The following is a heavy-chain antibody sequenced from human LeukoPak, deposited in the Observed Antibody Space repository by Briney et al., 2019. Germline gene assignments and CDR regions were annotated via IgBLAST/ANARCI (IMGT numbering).Heavy chain of an antibody. CDR2: IYSGGST. CDR1: GFTVSSNY. CDR3: ARAYYYDSSGYYPFDY. Sequence: PGGSLRLSCAASGFTVSSNYMSWVRQAPGKGLEWVSVIYSGGSTYYADSVKGRFTISRDNSKNTLYLQMKSLRAEDTAVYYCARAYYYDSSGYYPFDYWGQGTLVTVSS. J-gene: IGHJ4*02. V-gene: IGHV3-53*01. D-gene: IGHD3-22*01.